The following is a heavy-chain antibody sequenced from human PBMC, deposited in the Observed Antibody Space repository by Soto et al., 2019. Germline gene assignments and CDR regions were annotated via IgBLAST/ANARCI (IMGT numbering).Heavy chain of an antibody. Sequence: ASVKVSCKASGYTFTSYAMHWVRQAPGQRLEWMGWINAGNGNTKYSQKFQGRVTITRDTSASTAYMELSSLRSEDTAVYYCASITIFGARIDTWGQGTLVTVSS. D-gene: IGHD3-3*01. CDR3: ASITIFGARIDT. CDR2: INAGNGNT. J-gene: IGHJ5*02. CDR1: GYTFTSYA. V-gene: IGHV1-3*01.